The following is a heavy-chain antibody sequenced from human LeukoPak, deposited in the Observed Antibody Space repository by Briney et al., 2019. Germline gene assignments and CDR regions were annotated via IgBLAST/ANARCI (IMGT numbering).Heavy chain of an antibody. CDR2: IYHGGST. J-gene: IGHJ4*02. CDR1: GGSISSSNW. D-gene: IGHD4-17*01. V-gene: IGHV4-4*02. Sequence: SETLSLTCAVSGGSISSSNWWSWVRQPPGKGLEWIGEIYHGGSTNYNPSLKSRVTISVDKSKNQFSLKLSSVTAADTAVYYCAMREDYGDYLFDYWGQGTLVTVSS. CDR3: AMREDYGDYLFDY.